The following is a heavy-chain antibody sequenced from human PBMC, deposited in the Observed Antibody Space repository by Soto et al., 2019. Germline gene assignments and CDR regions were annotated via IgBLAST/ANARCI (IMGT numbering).Heavy chain of an antibody. Sequence: SETLSLTCTVSGGSISSYYWSWIRQPPGKGLEWIGYIYYSGSTNYNPSLKSRVTISVDTSKNQFSLKLSSVTAADSAVYYCARRYGANLDNWGQGTLVTGSS. CDR1: GGSISSYY. J-gene: IGHJ4*02. V-gene: IGHV4-59*01. CDR2: IYYSGST. CDR3: ARRYGANLDN. D-gene: IGHD1-26*01.